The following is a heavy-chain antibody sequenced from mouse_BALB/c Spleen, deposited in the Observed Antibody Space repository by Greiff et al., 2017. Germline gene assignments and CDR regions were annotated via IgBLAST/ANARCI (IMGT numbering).Heavy chain of an antibody. D-gene: IGHD2-2*01. Sequence: EVQLQQSGPELVKPGASVKISCKASGYSFTGYYMHWVKQSHVKSLEWIGRINPYNGATSYNQNFKDKASLTVDKSSSTAYMELHSLTSEDSAVYYCASGHYYGYAYYAMDYWGQGTSVTVSS. CDR2: INPYNGAT. CDR3: ASGHYYGYAYYAMDY. J-gene: IGHJ4*01. CDR1: GYSFTGYY. V-gene: IGHV1-31*01.